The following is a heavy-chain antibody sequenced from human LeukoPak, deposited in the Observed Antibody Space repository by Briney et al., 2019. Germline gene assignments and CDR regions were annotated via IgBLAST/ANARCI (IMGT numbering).Heavy chain of an antibody. CDR1: GFTFSSYA. D-gene: IGHD3-10*01. CDR3: ARDNYNDHFDY. Sequence: PGGSTRPSSAATGFTFSSYAMHWVRQTPNKGLEWVAVISYDGSNKYYADSVKGRFTISRDNSKNTLYLQMNSLRAEDTAVYYCARDNYNDHFDYWGQGTLVTVSS. V-gene: IGHV3-30*01. CDR2: ISYDGSNK. J-gene: IGHJ4*02.